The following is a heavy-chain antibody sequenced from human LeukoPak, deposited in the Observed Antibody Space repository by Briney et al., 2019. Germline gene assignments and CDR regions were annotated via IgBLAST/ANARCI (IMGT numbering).Heavy chain of an antibody. Sequence: ASETLSLTCTVSGGSISGSRYYWSWIRQPAGKGLEWIGRIYTSGSTDYNPSLKSRVTISVDTSKNQVSLKLSSVTAADTAVYYCARHFTIFGVVTQANDAFDIWGQGTMVTVSS. V-gene: IGHV4-61*02. D-gene: IGHD3-3*01. CDR3: ARHFTIFGVVTQANDAFDI. J-gene: IGHJ3*02. CDR2: IYTSGST. CDR1: GGSISGSRYY.